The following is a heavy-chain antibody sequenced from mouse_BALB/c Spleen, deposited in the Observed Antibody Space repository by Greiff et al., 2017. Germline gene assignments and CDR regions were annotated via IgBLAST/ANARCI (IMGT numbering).Heavy chain of an antibody. J-gene: IGHJ3*01. CDR3: ARDDYYYGSAWFAY. V-gene: IGHV7-3*02. Sequence: EVQGVESGGGLVQPGGSLRLSCATSGLTFTDYYMSWVRQPPGKALEWLGFIRNKANGYTTEYSASVKGRFTISRDNSQSILYLQMNTLRAEDSATYYCARDDYYYGSAWFAYWGQGTLVTVSA. CDR2: IRNKANGYTT. D-gene: IGHD1-1*01. CDR1: GLTFTDYY.